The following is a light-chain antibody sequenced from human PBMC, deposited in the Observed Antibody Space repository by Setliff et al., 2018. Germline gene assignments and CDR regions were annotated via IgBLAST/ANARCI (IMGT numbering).Light chain of an antibody. CDR2: EVS. J-gene: IGLJ2*01. Sequence: QSVLAQPPSASGSPGQSVTISCTGASSDFGSYKYVSWYQQHPGKAPKLMIYEVSKRPSGVPDRFSGSKSGNTASLTVSGLQAEDEADYYCSSYAGSNKLVFGGGT. CDR1: SSDFGSYKY. CDR3: SSYAGSNKLV. V-gene: IGLV2-8*01.